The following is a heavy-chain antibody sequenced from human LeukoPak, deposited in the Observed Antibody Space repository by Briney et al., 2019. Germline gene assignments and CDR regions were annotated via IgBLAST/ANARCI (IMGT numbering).Heavy chain of an antibody. CDR1: LDSFSGYS. D-gene: IGHD3-22*01. Sequence: SETLSLTCAVYLDSFSGYSWSWIRQPPGRGLEWIGDINSGGDTNYNPSLKSRVTLSVDTSKNQFSLKLSSVTAADTAVYYCARVRYSDSSVLTRKRSYYFDYWGQGTLVTVSS. V-gene: IGHV4-34*01. J-gene: IGHJ4*02. CDR3: ARVRYSDSSVLTRKRSYYFDY. CDR2: INSGGDT.